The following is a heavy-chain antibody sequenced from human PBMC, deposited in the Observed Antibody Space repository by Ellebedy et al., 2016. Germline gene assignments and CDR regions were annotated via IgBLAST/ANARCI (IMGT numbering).Heavy chain of an antibody. CDR2: ISSSNSYI. CDR3: ARDPNDISGYSQVMDV. J-gene: IGHJ6*02. CDR1: GFTFSTYS. Sequence: GESLKISXAASGFTFSTYSMTWVRQAPGKGLEWVSSISSSNSYIYYADSVKGRFTISRDNAKNSLYLQMNSLRAEDTAVYYCARDPNDISGYSQVMDVWGQGTTVAVSS. V-gene: IGHV3-21*01. D-gene: IGHD3-22*01.